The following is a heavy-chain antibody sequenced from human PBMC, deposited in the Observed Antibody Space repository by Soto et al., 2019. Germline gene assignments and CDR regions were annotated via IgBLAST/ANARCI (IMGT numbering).Heavy chain of an antibody. CDR2: ISYDGSSK. CDR3: AKDRSGSSGLDY. V-gene: IGHV3-30*18. D-gene: IGHD6-19*01. J-gene: IGHJ4*02. CDR1: GFTFSSYD. Sequence: QVQLVASGGGVVQPGRSLRLSCAASGFTFSSYDIHWVRQAPGKWLVWVAIISYDGSSKYYTDSVRGRFTISRDKSMHTMYLQMNSLRAEDTALYYCAKDRSGSSGLDYSGAGTLVTVSS.